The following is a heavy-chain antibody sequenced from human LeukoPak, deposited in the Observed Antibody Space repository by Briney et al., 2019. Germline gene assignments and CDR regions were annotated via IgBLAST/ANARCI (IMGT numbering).Heavy chain of an antibody. J-gene: IGHJ4*02. Sequence: GGSLRLSCGAPGFTFRTYAMSWVRQAPGKGLEWVSGISDGGGRTFYAESVKGRFTVSRDNSRNTLYLRMNSLRAEDTAIYYCTKNQILDDTGSWYTYWGQGTLVTVSS. D-gene: IGHD6-13*01. V-gene: IGHV3-23*01. CDR2: ISDGGGRT. CDR3: TKNQILDDTGSWYTY. CDR1: GFTFRTYA.